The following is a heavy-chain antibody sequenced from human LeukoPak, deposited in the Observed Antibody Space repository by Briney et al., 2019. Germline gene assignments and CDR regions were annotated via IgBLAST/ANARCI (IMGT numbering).Heavy chain of an antibody. CDR1: GFTFSRYW. CDR3: ARTYYYDSGGYYA. D-gene: IGHD3-22*01. Sequence: GGSLRLSCAASGFTFSRYWMNWVHQAPGKGLEWVANVKQDGSERYYVDSVKGRFAISRDNAKNSLYLQMNSLRAEDTAVYYCARTYYYDSGGYYAWGQGTLVTVSS. CDR2: VKQDGSER. J-gene: IGHJ4*02. V-gene: IGHV3-7*01.